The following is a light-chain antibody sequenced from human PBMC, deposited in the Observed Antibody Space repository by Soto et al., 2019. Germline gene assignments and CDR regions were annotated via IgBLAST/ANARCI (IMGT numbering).Light chain of an antibody. Sequence: EILITQSPGTQSLSPGERRTLSCQASQSVFSSLAWFQQKPGQAPRVLIYGASTRATRIPARFSGSGSGTEFILTISSLQSEDFAVYYCQEYNTRPWTFGQGTKVDIK. J-gene: IGKJ1*01. V-gene: IGKV3-15*01. CDR3: QEYNTRPWT. CDR1: QSVFSS. CDR2: GAS.